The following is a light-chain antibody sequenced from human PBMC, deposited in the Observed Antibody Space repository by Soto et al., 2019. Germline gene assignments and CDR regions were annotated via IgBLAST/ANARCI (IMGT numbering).Light chain of an antibody. CDR1: QSISIN. Sequence: EIVLTQYPGTLSVSPGDRVTLSCRASQSISINLAWYQHKPGQAPRLLIHAGSTRATGIPARISGSGSGTEFTLTISSLQSEDFAVYYCQQFRNWPWTFGQGSKVDI. CDR2: AGS. CDR3: QQFRNWPWT. J-gene: IGKJ1*01. V-gene: IGKV3D-15*01.